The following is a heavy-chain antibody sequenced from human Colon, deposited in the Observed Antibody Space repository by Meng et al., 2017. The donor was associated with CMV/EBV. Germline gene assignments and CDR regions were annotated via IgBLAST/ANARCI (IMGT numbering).Heavy chain of an antibody. J-gene: IGHJ4*02. CDR1: AGTFGNYA. D-gene: IGHD3-10*01. Sequence: VSGNAPAGTFGNYAISWVRPARGQGLEWMGRISPYRGIANYTHKFQGRFTTSATKFTSTAHMVLTSMSSEDTVVYYGAGDGWGTLDSWGQGTLVTVSS. CDR2: ISPYRGIA. V-gene: IGHV1-69*04. CDR3: AGDGWGTLDS.